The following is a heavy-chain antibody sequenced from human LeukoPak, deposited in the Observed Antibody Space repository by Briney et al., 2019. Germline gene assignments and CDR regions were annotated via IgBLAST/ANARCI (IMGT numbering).Heavy chain of an antibody. J-gene: IGHJ4*02. CDR1: GFTFSSYE. Sequence: GGSLRLSCAASGFTFSSYEMNWVRQAPGKGLEWVSYISSSGSTIYYADSVKGRFTISRDNAKNSLYLQMNSLRAEDTAVYYCARDPNSGTYDPYFDYWGQGTLVTVSS. D-gene: IGHD1-26*01. CDR2: ISSSGSTI. V-gene: IGHV3-48*03. CDR3: ARDPNSGTYDPYFDY.